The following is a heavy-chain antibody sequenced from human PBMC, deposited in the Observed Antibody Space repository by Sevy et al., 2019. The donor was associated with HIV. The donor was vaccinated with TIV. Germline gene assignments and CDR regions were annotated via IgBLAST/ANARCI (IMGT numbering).Heavy chain of an antibody. D-gene: IGHD5-18*01. CDR1: GFTFSSYA. CDR2: MKQDGSEE. V-gene: IGHV3-7*01. Sequence: GGSLRLSCGASGFTFSSYAMSWVRQAPGKGLEWVATMKQDGSEEDYVDSVKGRFTISRDNAKNSLFLQMNSLSAEDTAVYYCVREGLGGYSYSLDYWGHGTLVTVSS. J-gene: IGHJ4*01. CDR3: VREGLGGYSYSLDY.